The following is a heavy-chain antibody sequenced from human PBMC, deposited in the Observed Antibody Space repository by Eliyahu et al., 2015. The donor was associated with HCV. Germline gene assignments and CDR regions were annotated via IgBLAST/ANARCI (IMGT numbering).Heavy chain of an antibody. D-gene: IGHD2-15*01. CDR3: GKGGRPFDH. V-gene: IGHV3-23*01. CDR1: GFIFRSHA. CDR2: ISGGFGTA. J-gene: IGHJ4*02. Sequence: EVQLLDSGGGLVQPGGSXXLSCEASGFIFRSHAXSWVRQAPGKGLEWVATISGGFGTAFYADSVKGRFTISRDNSKSTLWLQMDSLTAEDTAMYYCGKGGRPFDHWGQGTLVSVS.